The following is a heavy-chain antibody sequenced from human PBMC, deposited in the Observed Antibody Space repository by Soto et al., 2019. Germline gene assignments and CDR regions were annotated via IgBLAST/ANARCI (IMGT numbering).Heavy chain of an antibody. CDR2: IYSGGST. CDR3: ARDRFTIFARNYYYYGMDV. Sequence: GGSLRLSCAASGFTVSSNYMSWVRQAPGKGLEWVSVIYSGGSTYYADSVKGRFTISRDNSKNTLYLQMNSLRAEDTAVYYCARDRFTIFARNYYYYGMDVWGQGTTVTVSS. V-gene: IGHV3-53*01. J-gene: IGHJ6*02. D-gene: IGHD3-3*01. CDR1: GFTVSSNY.